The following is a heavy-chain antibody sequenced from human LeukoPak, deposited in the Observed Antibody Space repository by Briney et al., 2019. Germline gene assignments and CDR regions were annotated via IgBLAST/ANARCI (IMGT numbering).Heavy chain of an antibody. Sequence: GGSLRLSCAASGFTFSSYAMSWVRQAPGKGLEWVSAISGSGSSTYYADSVKGRFTISRDNSKNTLYLQMNSLRAEDTAVYYCAKGGKQLLSFDYWGQGTLVTVSS. CDR3: AKGGKQLLSFDY. V-gene: IGHV3-23*01. CDR1: GFTFSSYA. D-gene: IGHD2-2*01. CDR2: ISGSGSST. J-gene: IGHJ4*02.